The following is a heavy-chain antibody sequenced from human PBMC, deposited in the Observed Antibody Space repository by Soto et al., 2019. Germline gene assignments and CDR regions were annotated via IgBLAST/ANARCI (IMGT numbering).Heavy chain of an antibody. Sequence: PGGSLRLSCAASGFTFSSDWMHWVRQAAGKGLVWVSRINMDGSSTNYADSVKGRFTISRDNAKNTLYLQMNSLRAEDTAVYYCARGPRGMYGNDFWGQGALVTAPQ. CDR3: ARGPRGMYGNDF. V-gene: IGHV3-74*01. J-gene: IGHJ4*02. CDR1: GFTFSSDW. CDR2: INMDGSST. D-gene: IGHD3-10*02.